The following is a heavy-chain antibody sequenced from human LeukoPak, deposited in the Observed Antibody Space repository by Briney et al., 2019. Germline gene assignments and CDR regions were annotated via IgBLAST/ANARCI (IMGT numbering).Heavy chain of an antibody. Sequence: ASVKVSCKASGYTFTSYYMHWVRQAPGQGLEWMGIINPSGGSTSCAQKFQGRVTMTRDTSTSTVYMELSSLRSEDTAVYYCARDLECTSCSSAGNYGMDVWGQGTTVTVSS. CDR1: GYTFTSYY. CDR2: INPSGGST. CDR3: ARDLECTSCSSAGNYGMDV. J-gene: IGHJ6*02. D-gene: IGHD2-2*01. V-gene: IGHV1-46*01.